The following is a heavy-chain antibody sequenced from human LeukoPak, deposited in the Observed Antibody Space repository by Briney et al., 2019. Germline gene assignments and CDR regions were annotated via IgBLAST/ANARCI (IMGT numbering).Heavy chain of an antibody. V-gene: IGHV3-23*01. CDR2: ISASGSGT. CDR1: GFTSTSYA. Sequence: GGSLRRSCEASGFTSTSYAMHWVRQAPGKGLEWVSSISASGSGTFYTDSMNGRFTISRDNAKKTFFLQMKNLRPGDTALYYCAKGRDTSGRQNFDFWGQGTLVTVSS. D-gene: IGHD6-19*01. CDR3: AKGRDTSGRQNFDF. J-gene: IGHJ4*02.